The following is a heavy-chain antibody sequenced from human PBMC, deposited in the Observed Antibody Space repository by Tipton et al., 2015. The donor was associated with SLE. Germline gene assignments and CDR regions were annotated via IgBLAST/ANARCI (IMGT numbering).Heavy chain of an antibody. J-gene: IGHJ4*02. CDR1: GGSISSSRYY. D-gene: IGHD1-26*01. V-gene: IGHV4-39*07. CDR2: LYYSGNT. CDR3: ARIPAGSTSSWFFDF. Sequence: TLSLTCTVSGGSISSSRYYWGWIRQPPGKGLEWIGSLYYSGNTYYNPSLKSRITISIDTPKNQFSLRLNSVTAADTALYYCARIPAGSTSSWFFDFWGQGTQVTVSS.